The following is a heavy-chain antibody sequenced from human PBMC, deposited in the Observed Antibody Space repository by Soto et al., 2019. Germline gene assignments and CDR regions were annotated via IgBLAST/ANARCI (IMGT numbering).Heavy chain of an antibody. D-gene: IGHD1-7*01. CDR1: GYIFTTYW. Sequence: GESLKISCEASGYIFTTYWISWGRQMPGKGLEWMGAIDPRDSYTKYSPSFQGHVTISVDKSISTAYLQWNSLKASDTAIYYCAREKSDLELFNWLDPWGQGTLVTVSS. CDR3: AREKSDLELFNWLDP. CDR2: IDPRDSYT. J-gene: IGHJ5*02. V-gene: IGHV5-10-1*01.